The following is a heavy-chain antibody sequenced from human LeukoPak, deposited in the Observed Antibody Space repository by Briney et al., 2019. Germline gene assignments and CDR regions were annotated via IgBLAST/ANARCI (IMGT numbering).Heavy chain of an antibody. CDR3: AGDKDTNSWSFY. Sequence: SETLSLTCTVSGGSISSYYWSWIRQPPGKGLEWIGYIDKRGSTNDNPSPKSRVTISVDTSKNQVSLKLTSVTAADTAVYYCAGDKDTNSWSFYWGQGTQVTVSS. J-gene: IGHJ4*02. D-gene: IGHD6-13*01. CDR2: IDKRGST. V-gene: IGHV4-59*01. CDR1: GGSISSYY.